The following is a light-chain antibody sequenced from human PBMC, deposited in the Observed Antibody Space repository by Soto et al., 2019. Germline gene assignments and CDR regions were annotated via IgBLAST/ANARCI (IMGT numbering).Light chain of an antibody. CDR1: QSISSY. V-gene: IGKV1-39*01. CDR3: QQSYSTLT. Sequence: DLQMTQSPSSLSASVGDRVTITCRASQSISSYLNWYQQKPGKAPKLLIYAASNLQSGVPSGFSGSGSGTDFTLTISSLQPEDFATYYCQQSYSTLTFGGGTKVEIK. J-gene: IGKJ4*01. CDR2: AAS.